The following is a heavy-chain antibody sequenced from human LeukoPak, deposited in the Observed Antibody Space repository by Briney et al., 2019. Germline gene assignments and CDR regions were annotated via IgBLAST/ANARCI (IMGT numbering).Heavy chain of an antibody. V-gene: IGHV3-21*01. CDR2: ISSSSSYI. J-gene: IGHJ5*02. CDR1: GFTFSSYS. CDR3: ARSGSLLPYNWFDP. Sequence: KPGGSLRLSCAASGFTFSSYSMNWVRQAPGKGLEWVSSISSSSSYIYYADSVKGRFTISRDNAKNSLYLQMNNLRAEDTAVYYCARSGSLLPYNWFDPWGQGTLVTVSS. D-gene: IGHD1-26*01.